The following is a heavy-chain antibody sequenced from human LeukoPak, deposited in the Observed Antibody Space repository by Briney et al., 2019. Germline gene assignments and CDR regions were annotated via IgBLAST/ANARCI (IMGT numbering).Heavy chain of an antibody. Sequence: GGSLRLSCAASGFTLDDYAMSWVRQTPGKGLEWVSGINWNGGSTGYADSVKGRFTISRDNAKNSLYLQMNSLRAEDTALYYCARGGITIFGNYYYMDVWGKGTTVTVSS. CDR3: ARGGITIFGNYYYMDV. D-gene: IGHD3-3*01. V-gene: IGHV3-20*04. J-gene: IGHJ6*03. CDR2: INWNGGST. CDR1: GFTLDDYA.